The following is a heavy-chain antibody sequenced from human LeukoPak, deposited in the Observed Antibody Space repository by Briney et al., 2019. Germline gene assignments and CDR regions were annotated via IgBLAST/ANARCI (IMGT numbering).Heavy chain of an antibody. CDR1: GLIFSSYW. CDR3: ARSYDSSGYYHAGGGY. Sequence: GGSVRVFCAGCGLIFSSYWMSWVGQAAGKGLEWVANIKQDGSEQYYVDSVKGRFTISRDNAKNSLYLQMNSLRAEDTAVYYCARSYDSSGYYHAGGGYWGQGSLVTVSS. V-gene: IGHV3-7*03. CDR2: IKQDGSEQ. J-gene: IGHJ4*02. D-gene: IGHD3-22*01.